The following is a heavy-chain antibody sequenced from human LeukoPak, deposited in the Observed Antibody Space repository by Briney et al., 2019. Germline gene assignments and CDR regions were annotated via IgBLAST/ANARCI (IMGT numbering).Heavy chain of an antibody. CDR2: INPNSGGT. Sequence: ASVTVSCKASGYTFTGYYMHWVRQAPGQGLEWMGWINPNSGGTNYAQKFQGRVTMTRDTSISTAYMELSRLRSDDTAVYYCARDHSSGYHNWFDPWGQGTLVTVSS. J-gene: IGHJ5*02. CDR3: ARDHSSGYHNWFDP. V-gene: IGHV1-2*02. D-gene: IGHD3-22*01. CDR1: GYTFTGYY.